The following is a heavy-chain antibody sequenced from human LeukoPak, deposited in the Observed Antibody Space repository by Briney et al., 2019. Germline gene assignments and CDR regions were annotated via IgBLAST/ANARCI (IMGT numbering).Heavy chain of an antibody. V-gene: IGHV3-73*01. CDR3: TRLVGQTGFYYYYGMDV. Sequence: GGSLRLSCAASGFTLSGSAMHWVRQASGKGLEWVGRIRSKANSYATAYAASVKGRFTISRDDSKNTAYLQMNSLKTEDTAAYYCTRLVGQTGFYYYYGMDVWGQGTTVTVSS. D-gene: IGHD1-1*01. CDR2: IRSKANSYAT. CDR1: GFTLSGSA. J-gene: IGHJ6*02.